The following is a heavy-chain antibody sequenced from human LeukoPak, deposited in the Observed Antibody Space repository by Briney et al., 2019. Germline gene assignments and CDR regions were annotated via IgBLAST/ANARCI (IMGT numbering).Heavy chain of an antibody. V-gene: IGHV3-30*02. CDR1: GYTFSSHG. J-gene: IGHJ4*02. CDR3: VRWSGTYPLYYLDY. CDR2: IRHDGGDK. Sequence: SGGSLRLSCATSGYTFSSHGLHWVRQAPGKGLECVASIRHDGGDKYYSESVKGRFTISKDNTKNTLFLYMNSLRSEDTAMYYCVRWSGTYPLYYLDYWGQGTLVTVSS. D-gene: IGHD1-26*01.